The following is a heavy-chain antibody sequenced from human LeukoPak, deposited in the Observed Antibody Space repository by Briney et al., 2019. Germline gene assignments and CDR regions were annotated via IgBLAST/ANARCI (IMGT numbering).Heavy chain of an antibody. CDR3: AKDEAISSTSGNWFDP. D-gene: IGHD2-2*01. Sequence: GGSLRLSCAASGFTFSSYGMHWVRRAPGKGLEWVAVISYDGSNKYYADSVKGRFTISRDNSKNTLYLQMNSLRAEDTAVYYCAKDEAISSTSGNWFDPWGQGTLVTVSS. CDR1: GFTFSSYG. V-gene: IGHV3-30*18. J-gene: IGHJ5*02. CDR2: ISYDGSNK.